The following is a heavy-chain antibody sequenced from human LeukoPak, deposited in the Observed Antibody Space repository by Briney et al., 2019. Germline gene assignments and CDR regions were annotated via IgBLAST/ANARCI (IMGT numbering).Heavy chain of an antibody. CDR3: ARDADTSEFFSWLDL. D-gene: IGHD3-22*01. V-gene: IGHV3-33*01. Sequence: GGSLRLSCAASGFTFSYYGMQWVRQAPGKGLEWVALIWHDGGKKYYADSVKGRFTISRDNSKNTLYLQMTTLRAEDTAVYYCARDADTSEFFSWLDLWGQGTLVTVSS. CDR1: GFTFSYYG. CDR2: IWHDGGKK. J-gene: IGHJ5*02.